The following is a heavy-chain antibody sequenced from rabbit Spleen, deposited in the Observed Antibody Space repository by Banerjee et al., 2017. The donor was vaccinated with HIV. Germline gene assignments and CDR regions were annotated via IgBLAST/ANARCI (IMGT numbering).Heavy chain of an antibody. D-gene: IGHD2-1*01. Sequence: EQLEESGGGLVKPEGSLTLTCKASGVSLNDKDVMCWVRQAPGKGLEWIGCIYGGSSGSTYYASWAKGRFTISKTSSTTVTLQMTSLTDADTATYFCARAPYDGGNVWNRLDLWGQGTLVTVS. V-gene: IGHV1S45*01. J-gene: IGHJ3*01. CDR2: IYGGSSGST. CDR3: ARAPYDGGNVWNRLDL. CDR1: GVSLNDKDV.